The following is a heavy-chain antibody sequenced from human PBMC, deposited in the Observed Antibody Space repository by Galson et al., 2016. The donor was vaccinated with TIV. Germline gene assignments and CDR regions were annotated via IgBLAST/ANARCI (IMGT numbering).Heavy chain of an antibody. CDR2: IYSIGTT. Sequence: SLRLSCAASGFSVSRNYMIWVRQAPGKGLEWVSVIYSIGTTYYADSVKGRFTISRANSRNTLYLQMNSLRAEDTALYYCAREFRDYYFDYWGQGTLVTVSS. J-gene: IGHJ4*02. CDR3: AREFRDYYFDY. V-gene: IGHV3-53*01. D-gene: IGHD3-10*01. CDR1: GFSVSRNY.